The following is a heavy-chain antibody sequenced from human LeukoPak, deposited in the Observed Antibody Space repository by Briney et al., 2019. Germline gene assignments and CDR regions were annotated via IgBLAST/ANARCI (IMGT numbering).Heavy chain of an antibody. J-gene: IGHJ3*02. D-gene: IGHD1-20*01. Sequence: GESLQISCKGSGYSFTSYWIGWVRQMPGKGLEWMGIIYPGDSDTRYSPSFQGQVTISADKSISTAYLQWSSLKASDTAMYYCARQYNWNVGAFDIWGQGTMVTVSS. CDR3: ARQYNWNVGAFDI. V-gene: IGHV5-51*01. CDR1: GYSFTSYW. CDR2: IYPGDSDT.